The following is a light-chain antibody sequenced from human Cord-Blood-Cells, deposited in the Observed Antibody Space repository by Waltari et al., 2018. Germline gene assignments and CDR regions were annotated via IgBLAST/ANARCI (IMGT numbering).Light chain of an antibody. V-gene: IGLV3-19*01. Sequence: SSELTQDPAVSVALGQTVRITCQGDSLRSYYESWYQQKPGQAPVLVIYGKNNRPSGIPDRFSGSSSGNTASLTITGAQAEDEADYYCNSRDSSGNHNWVFGGGTKLTVL. CDR2: GKN. CDR1: SLRSYY. J-gene: IGLJ3*02. CDR3: NSRDSSGNHNWV.